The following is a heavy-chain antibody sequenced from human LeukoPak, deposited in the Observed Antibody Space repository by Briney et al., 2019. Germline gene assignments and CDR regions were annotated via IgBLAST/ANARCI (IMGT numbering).Heavy chain of an antibody. V-gene: IGHV3-53*01. CDR2: IYSGGSP. J-gene: IGHJ4*02. CDR1: GFTVSSND. D-gene: IGHD4-11*01. CDR3: ARVVDHDYSDYYLDY. Sequence: GGSLRLSCTVSGFTVSSNDMSWVRQAPGKGLEWVSVIYSGGSPYYADSVKGRFTISRDNSKNTLYLKMNSLRAEDTAVYYCARVVDHDYSDYYLDYWGQGTLVTVSS.